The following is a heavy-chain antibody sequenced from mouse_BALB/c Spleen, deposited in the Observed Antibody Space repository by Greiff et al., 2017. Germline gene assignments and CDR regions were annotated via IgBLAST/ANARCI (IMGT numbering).Heavy chain of an antibody. D-gene: IGHD2-1*01. J-gene: IGHJ4*01. CDR2: ISSGGSYT. CDR1: GFTFSSYG. Sequence: EVKLVESGGDLVKPGGSLKLSCAASGFTFSSYGMSWVRQTPDKRLEWVATISSGGSYTYYPDSVKGRFTISRDNAKNTLYLQMSSLKSEDTAMYYCARRYYDYAMDYWGQGTSVTVSS. CDR3: ARRYYDYAMDY. V-gene: IGHV5-6*02.